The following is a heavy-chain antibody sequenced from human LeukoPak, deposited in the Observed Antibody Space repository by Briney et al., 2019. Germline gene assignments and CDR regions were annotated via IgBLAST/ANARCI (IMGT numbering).Heavy chain of an antibody. D-gene: IGHD5-12*01. J-gene: IGHJ4*02. Sequence: GGSLRLSCEASGFSLSAAWMTWVRQAPGKGLEWVATIKNDGSDKYYVDSVKGRFTLSRDNAKNSVYLQMNSLRVEDTAVYYCVNLGYSDGGQGTLVTVSS. V-gene: IGHV3-7*01. CDR3: VNLGYSD. CDR1: GFSLSAAW. CDR2: IKNDGSDK.